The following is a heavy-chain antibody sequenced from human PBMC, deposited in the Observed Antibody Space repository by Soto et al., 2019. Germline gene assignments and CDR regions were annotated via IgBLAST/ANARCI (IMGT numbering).Heavy chain of an antibody. Sequence: QVQLQESGPGLVKPSETLSLTCTVSGGSVNSGFYYWTWIRQPPGKGLEWIGYIYYNGNTSYTPSLKSRVTMSVDTSTNQFSLRLSSVTAADTAVYYCARDIVARFGPSFDSWGQGALVTVSS. J-gene: IGHJ4*02. CDR1: GGSVNSGFYY. D-gene: IGHD2-15*01. CDR3: ARDIVARFGPSFDS. V-gene: IGHV4-61*01. CDR2: IYYNGNT.